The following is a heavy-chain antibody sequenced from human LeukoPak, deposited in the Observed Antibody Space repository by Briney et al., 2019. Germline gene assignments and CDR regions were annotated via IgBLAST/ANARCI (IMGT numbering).Heavy chain of an antibody. CDR2: ISSSSSYI. CDR3: ARGVASSSWYDYNWFDP. Sequence: IPGGSLRLSCAASGFTFSSYGMHWVRQAPGKGLEWVSSISSSSSYIYYADSVKGRFTISRANVKNSLYLQMNSLRAEDTAVYYCARGVASSSWYDYNWFDPWGQGTLVTVSS. CDR1: GFTFSSYG. V-gene: IGHV3-21*01. J-gene: IGHJ5*02. D-gene: IGHD6-13*01.